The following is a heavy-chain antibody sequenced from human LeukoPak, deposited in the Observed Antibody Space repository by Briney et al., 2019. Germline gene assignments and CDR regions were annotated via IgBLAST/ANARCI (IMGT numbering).Heavy chain of an antibody. CDR1: GFTFSGSA. V-gene: IGHV3-73*01. CDR3: TMTTVNTIPLN. J-gene: IGHJ4*02. CDR2: IRSKANNYAT. Sequence: SGGSLRLSCAASGFTFSGSAMHWVRQASGKGLDWVGRIRSKANNYATSYAASVKGRFTISRDDSKNTAYLQMNSLKTEDTAVYYCTMTTVNTIPLNGGQGTLVTVSS. D-gene: IGHD4-11*01.